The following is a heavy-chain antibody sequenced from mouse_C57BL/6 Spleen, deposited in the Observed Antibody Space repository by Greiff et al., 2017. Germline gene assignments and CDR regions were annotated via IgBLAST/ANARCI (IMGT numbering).Heavy chain of an antibody. V-gene: IGHV1-82*01. CDR3: ALITTVLDPLAY. CDR1: GYAFSSSW. CDR2: IYPGDGGT. Sequence: QVQLQQSGPELVKPGASVKISCKASGYAFSSSWMTWVQQRPGKGLEWIGRIYPGDGGTNYNGKFKGKATLTADKSSSTAYMQLSSLTSEDSAVYVCALITTVLDPLAYWGKGTLVTVSA. J-gene: IGHJ3*01. D-gene: IGHD1-2*01.